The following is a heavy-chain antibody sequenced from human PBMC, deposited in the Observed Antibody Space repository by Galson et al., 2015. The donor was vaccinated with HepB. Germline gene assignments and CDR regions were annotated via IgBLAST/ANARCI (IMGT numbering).Heavy chain of an antibody. CDR3: ARFLYGSGGLDY. D-gene: IGHD2-15*01. CDR2: IKQDGCGE. CDR1: GFTFNVYW. J-gene: IGHJ4*02. Sequence: SLRLSCAASGFTFNVYWMTWVRQAPGKGLEWVANIKQDGCGEYYADSVKGRFTISRDDTKSSLYLQPNSLRGEDTAVYYCARFLYGSGGLDYWGQGTLVTVSS. V-gene: IGHV3-7*01.